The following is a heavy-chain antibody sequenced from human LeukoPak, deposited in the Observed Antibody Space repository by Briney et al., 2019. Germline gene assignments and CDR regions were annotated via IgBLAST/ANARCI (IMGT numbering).Heavy chain of an antibody. CDR2: IFHSGST. CDR1: GASISSYY. Sequence: SETLSLTCTVSGASISSYYWSWIRQPPGKGLEWIGYIFHSGSTNYNPSLKSRVTISVGTSKNQFSLKLSSVTAADMAVYYCARGAPGGNDYGDYWGQGTLVTVSS. CDR3: ARGAPGGNDYGDY. J-gene: IGHJ4*02. V-gene: IGHV4-59*01.